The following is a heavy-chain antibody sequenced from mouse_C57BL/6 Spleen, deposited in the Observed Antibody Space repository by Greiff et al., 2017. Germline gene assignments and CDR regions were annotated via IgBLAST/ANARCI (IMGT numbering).Heavy chain of an antibody. D-gene: IGHD4-1*01. CDR1: GYTFTDYE. Sequence: VQLQQSGAELVRPGASVTLSCKASGYTFTDYEMHWVKQTPVHGLEWIGAIDPATGGTAYNQKFKGKAILTADKSSSTAYMELRSLTSEDSAVYDCTRNNWDIYAMDYWGQGTSVTVSS. J-gene: IGHJ4*01. V-gene: IGHV1-15*01. CDR3: TRNNWDIYAMDY. CDR2: IDPATGGT.